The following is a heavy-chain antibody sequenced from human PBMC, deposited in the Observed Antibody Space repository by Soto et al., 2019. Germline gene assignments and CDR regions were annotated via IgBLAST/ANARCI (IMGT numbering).Heavy chain of an antibody. CDR3: ARGGSYRSGWSYNWFDP. Sequence: RRLSCEASGFTFSNYGMHWVRQAPGKGLEGVAVIWFDGSNKYYADSVKGRFTISRDNSQNTLYLQMNSLRAEDTGVYYRARGGSYRSGWSYNWFDPWGQGTLVTVSS. CDR2: IWFDGSNK. J-gene: IGHJ5*02. D-gene: IGHD6-19*01. V-gene: IGHV3-33*01. CDR1: GFTFSNYG.